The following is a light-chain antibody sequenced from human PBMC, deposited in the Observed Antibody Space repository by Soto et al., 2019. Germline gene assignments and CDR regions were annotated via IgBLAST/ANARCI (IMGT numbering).Light chain of an antibody. J-gene: IGLJ2*01. CDR2: NNS. CDR3: AAWDDSLNGEV. Sequence: QSVLTQTPSASGTPGQRVTISFSGSSSKIGSTIVNWYQQLPGTAPKLLIYNNSQRPSGVPDRFSGSKSGTSASLAISGLQSDDEGDYYCAAWDDSLNGEVFGGGTKLTVL. CDR1: SSKIGSTI. V-gene: IGLV1-44*01.